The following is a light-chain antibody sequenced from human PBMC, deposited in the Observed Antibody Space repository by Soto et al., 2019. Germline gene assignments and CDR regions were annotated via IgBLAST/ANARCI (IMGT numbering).Light chain of an antibody. Sequence: EIVMTQSPATLFVSPGERATLSCRASQSVSSNLAWYQQKPGQAPRLLIYGASTRATGIPARFSGSGSGTEFTLTISSLQSEDFAVYYCQQYNNWPPYTFGLGTKLEIK. J-gene: IGKJ2*01. CDR2: GAS. CDR1: QSVSSN. CDR3: QQYNNWPPYT. V-gene: IGKV3-15*01.